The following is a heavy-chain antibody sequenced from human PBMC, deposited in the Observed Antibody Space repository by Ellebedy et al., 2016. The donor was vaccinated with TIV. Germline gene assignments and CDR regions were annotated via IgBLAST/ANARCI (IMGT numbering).Heavy chain of an antibody. CDR2: ISSSSSYI. Sequence: GGSLRLXCAASGFTFSNYSMTWVRQAPGKGLEWVSSISSSSSYIYYADSVKGRFIISRDNAKNSLYLQMNSLRAEDTAGYYCARDTSRNYDILTGYYTPYYYGMDVWGQGTTVTVSS. CDR1: GFTFSNYS. CDR3: ARDTSRNYDILTGYYTPYYYGMDV. V-gene: IGHV3-21*01. D-gene: IGHD3-9*01. J-gene: IGHJ6*02.